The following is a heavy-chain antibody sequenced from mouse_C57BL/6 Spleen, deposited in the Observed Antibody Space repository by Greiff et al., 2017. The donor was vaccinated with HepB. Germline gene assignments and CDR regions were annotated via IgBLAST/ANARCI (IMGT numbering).Heavy chain of an antibody. Sequence: VQLQQSGPELVKPGASVKISCKASGYAFSSSWMNWVKQRPGKGLEWIGRIYPGDGDTNYNGKFKGKATLTADKSSSTAYMQLSSLTSEDSAVYFCARGVYYYGSSYPGDYWGQGTSVTVSS. CDR3: ARGVYYYGSSYPGDY. CDR2: IYPGDGDT. D-gene: IGHD1-1*01. V-gene: IGHV1-82*01. J-gene: IGHJ4*01. CDR1: GYAFSSSW.